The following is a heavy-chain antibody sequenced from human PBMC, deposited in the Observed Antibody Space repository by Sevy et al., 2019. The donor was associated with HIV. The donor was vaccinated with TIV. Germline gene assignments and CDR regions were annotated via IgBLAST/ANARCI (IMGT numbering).Heavy chain of an antibody. Sequence: GGSLRLSCAASGFTFSSYAVHWVRQAPGKGLEWVSVISYDGSNKYYADSVKGRFTISRDNSKNTLYLQMNSLRAEDTAVYYCARAPRGGWLQVWWGQGTLVTVSS. CDR3: ARAPRGGWLQVW. CDR2: ISYDGSNK. V-gene: IGHV3-30-3*01. CDR1: GFTFSSYA. D-gene: IGHD5-12*01. J-gene: IGHJ4*02.